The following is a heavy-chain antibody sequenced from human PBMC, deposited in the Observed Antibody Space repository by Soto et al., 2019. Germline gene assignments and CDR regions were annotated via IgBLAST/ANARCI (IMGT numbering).Heavy chain of an antibody. V-gene: IGHV1-18*01. D-gene: IGHD6-19*01. J-gene: IGHJ4*02. CDR1: GYTFTSYG. Sequence: QVQLVQSGAEVKKPGASVKVSCKASGYTFTSYGISWVRQAPGQGLEWMGWISAYNGNTNYAQKLQGRVTMTTDTATSTAYMELRGLRSDDTAVYYCAREDSSGWYSSSYFDYLGQGTLVTVSS. CDR2: ISAYNGNT. CDR3: AREDSSGWYSSSYFDY.